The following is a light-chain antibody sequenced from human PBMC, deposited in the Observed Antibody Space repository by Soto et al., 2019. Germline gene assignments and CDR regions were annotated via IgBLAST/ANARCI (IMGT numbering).Light chain of an antibody. CDR1: QSVTSDY. V-gene: IGKV3-20*01. J-gene: IGKJ3*01. Sequence: EIVLTQSPGTLSLSPGERATLSCRAGQSVTSDYLAWYQHKPGQAPRLLIFGASSRAPGIPDRFSGSGSGTDFTLTISRLEPEDFAVYYCQQYGTSPFTFGPGTKVDLK. CDR3: QQYGTSPFT. CDR2: GAS.